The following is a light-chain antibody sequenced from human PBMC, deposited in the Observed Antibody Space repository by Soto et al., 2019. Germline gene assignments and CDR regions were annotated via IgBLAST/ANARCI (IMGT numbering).Light chain of an antibody. CDR2: DVS. CDR3: QQRPNWPLT. J-gene: IGKJ4*01. V-gene: IGKV3-11*01. Sequence: EIVLTQSPATLSLSPGERATLSCRASQSISSHLAWYQQKPGQAPRLLMYDVSNRATDIPARFSGSGSGTDLTLTISSLEPEDLAVYYCQQRPNWPLTFGGGTKVEIK. CDR1: QSISSH.